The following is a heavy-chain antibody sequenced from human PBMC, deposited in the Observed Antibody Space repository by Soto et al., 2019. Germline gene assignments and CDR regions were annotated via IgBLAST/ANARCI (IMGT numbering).Heavy chain of an antibody. CDR3: XXXXXXXXXXGNYYYILDV. Sequence: QVQLEQSGAEVKKPGSSVKVSCKASGGTFRTAAVSWVRQAPGQGLEWMGGIMPVFRTPDYEQKFYGRVXXXXXXXXXXXXXXXXXXXXXXXXXXXXXXXXXXXXXXGNYYYILDVWGQGNTITVS. CDR2: IMPVFRTP. V-gene: IGHV1-69*05. J-gene: IGHJ6*02. CDR1: GGTFRTAA.